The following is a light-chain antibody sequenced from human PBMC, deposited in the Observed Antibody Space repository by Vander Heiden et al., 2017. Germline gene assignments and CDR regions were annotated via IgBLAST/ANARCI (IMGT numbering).Light chain of an antibody. CDR3: QSYDSSVSAWV. CDR1: SSNIGADYG. V-gene: IGLV1-40*01. CDR2: GNN. Sequence: QSVLTQPPSVSGAPGQRVTISCTGNSSNIGADYGVHWYQHLPGTAPTVLIYGNNNRPSGVPDRFSGSKSGTSASLAITGLLTEDEAIYYCQSYDSSVSAWVFGGGTKLSVL. J-gene: IGLJ2*01.